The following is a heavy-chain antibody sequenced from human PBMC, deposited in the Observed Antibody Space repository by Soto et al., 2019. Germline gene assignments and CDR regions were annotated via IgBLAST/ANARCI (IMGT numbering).Heavy chain of an antibody. Sequence: QVQLVQSGAEVKKPGSSVKVSCKASGGTFSSYAISWVRQAPGQGLEWMGGIIPIFGTANYAQKFQGRVTITADESTSTAYMERSSLRSEDTAVYYCARAKIYCSGCSCLTPSWFDPWGQGTLVTVSS. J-gene: IGHJ5*02. D-gene: IGHD2-15*01. CDR1: GGTFSSYA. V-gene: IGHV1-69*12. CDR2: IIPIFGTA. CDR3: ARAKIYCSGCSCLTPSWFDP.